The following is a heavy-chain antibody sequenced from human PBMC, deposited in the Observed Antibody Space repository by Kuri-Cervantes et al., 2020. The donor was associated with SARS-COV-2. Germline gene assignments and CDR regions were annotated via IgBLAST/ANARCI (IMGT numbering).Heavy chain of an antibody. CDR3: TRRSVTRDY. J-gene: IGHJ4*02. V-gene: IGHV1-8*01. CDR2: MNPNTGVT. Sequence: ASVKVSCKASGYTFTNYDINWVRQATGQGLEWMGWMNPNTGVTGYTQKLQDRITMTRDTSVSTAYMELSSLTFADTATYYRTRRSVTRDYWGQGTLVTVSS. CDR1: GYTFTNYD. D-gene: IGHD2-21*02.